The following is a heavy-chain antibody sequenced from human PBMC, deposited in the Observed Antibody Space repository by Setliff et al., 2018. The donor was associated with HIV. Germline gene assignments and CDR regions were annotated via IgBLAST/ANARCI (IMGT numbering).Heavy chain of an antibody. D-gene: IGHD6-19*01. CDR3: ARRISFIAGEVAGNFDY. CDR2: INGSGST. J-gene: IGHJ4*02. V-gene: IGHV4-59*12. CDR1: GGSISSFY. Sequence: PSETLSLTCTVSGGSISSFYWSWIRQPPGKGLEWIGEINGSGSTSYNPSLKSRFTISVDISNNQFSLNLKSVTAADTAVFYCARRISFIAGEVAGNFDYWGQGTPVTVSS.